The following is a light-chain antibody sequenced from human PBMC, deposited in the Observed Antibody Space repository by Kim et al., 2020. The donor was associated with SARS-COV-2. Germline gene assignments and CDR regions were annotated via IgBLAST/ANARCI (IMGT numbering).Light chain of an antibody. V-gene: IGKV1-39*01. CDR2: AAS. Sequence: DIQMTQSPSSLSASVGDRVTITCRARQDVNRYLNWYQQRPGKAPKLLIYAASSLQSGVSSRFSGSGSGTEFTLTISSLQPEDSATYYCQQSYTAPRAFTFGGGTKLE. CDR3: QQSYTAPRAFT. CDR1: QDVNRY. J-gene: IGKJ4*01.